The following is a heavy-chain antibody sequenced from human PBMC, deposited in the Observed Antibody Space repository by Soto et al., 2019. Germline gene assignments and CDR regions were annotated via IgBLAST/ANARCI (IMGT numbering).Heavy chain of an antibody. V-gene: IGHV4-39*01. D-gene: IGHD2-2*01. CDR1: GGSISISTYY. CDR2: IYYSGST. J-gene: IGHJ5*02. CDR3: ARQVPAALILGWFDP. Sequence: SETLSLTCTGSGGSISISTYYWGWIGQPPGKGLEWIGSIYYSGSTYYRPSLKSRVTISVDTSKNQFSLKLSSVTAADTDVYYCARQVPAALILGWFDPWGQGTLVTVSS.